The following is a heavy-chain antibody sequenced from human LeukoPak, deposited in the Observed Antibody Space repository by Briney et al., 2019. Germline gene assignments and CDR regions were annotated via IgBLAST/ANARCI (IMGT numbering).Heavy chain of an antibody. V-gene: IGHV3-7*03. Sequence: GGSLRLSCAASGFTFSSHWMSWVRQAPGQGLEWVAKIVQDGSPKYYVDSVKGRFTISRDNGKNSLYLQMNSLRAEDTAVYYCARNEKRGRDYWGQGTLVTVPS. J-gene: IGHJ4*02. CDR2: IVQDGSPK. CDR1: GFTFSSHW. CDR3: ARNEKRGRDY. D-gene: IGHD3-10*01.